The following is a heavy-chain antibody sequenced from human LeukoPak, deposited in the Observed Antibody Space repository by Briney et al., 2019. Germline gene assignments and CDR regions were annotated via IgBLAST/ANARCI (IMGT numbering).Heavy chain of an antibody. D-gene: IGHD3-3*01. J-gene: IGHJ5*02. V-gene: IGHV1-69*01. Sequence: GASVKVSCKASGGTFSSYAISWVRQAPGQGLEWMGGIIPIFGTANYAQKCQGRVTITADESTSTAYMELSSLRSEDTAVYYCAASTIFGVVITYNWFDPWGQGTLVTVSS. CDR2: IIPIFGTA. CDR1: GGTFSSYA. CDR3: AASTIFGVVITYNWFDP.